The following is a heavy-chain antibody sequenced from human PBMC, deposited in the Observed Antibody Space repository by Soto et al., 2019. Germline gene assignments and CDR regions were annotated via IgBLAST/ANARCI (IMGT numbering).Heavy chain of an antibody. J-gene: IGHJ4*02. CDR3: VITSSSWSRTHFDY. CDR1: GYTFTSYG. Sequence: QVQLVQSGAEVKKPGASVKVSCKASGYTFTSYGISWVRQAPGQGLEWMGWISAYNGNTNYAQELQGRVTMTTDTSTSTADMELRSLRADDTAVYYCVITSSSWSRTHFDYWGQGTLVTVSS. D-gene: IGHD6-13*01. CDR2: ISAYNGNT. V-gene: IGHV1-18*01.